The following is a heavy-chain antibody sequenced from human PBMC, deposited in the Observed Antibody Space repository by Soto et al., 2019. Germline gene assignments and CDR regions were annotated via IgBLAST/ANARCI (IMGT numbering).Heavy chain of an antibody. Sequence: PGGSLRLSCAASGFTVSSYAMSWVRQAPGKGLEWVSAISGSGGSTYYADSVKGRFTISRDNSKNTLYLQMNSLRAEDTAVYYCAKDLGIVVIIGALDIWGQGTMVTVSS. D-gene: IGHD3-22*01. CDR2: ISGSGGST. J-gene: IGHJ3*02. CDR3: AKDLGIVVIIGALDI. V-gene: IGHV3-23*01. CDR1: GFTVSSYA.